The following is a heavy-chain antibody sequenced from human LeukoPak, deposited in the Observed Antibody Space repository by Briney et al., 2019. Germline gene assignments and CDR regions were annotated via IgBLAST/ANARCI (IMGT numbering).Heavy chain of an antibody. D-gene: IGHD5-18*01. J-gene: IGHJ4*02. CDR3: ARDPGYSYGFFDY. CDR1: GGSISSGSYY. CDR2: IYTSGST. Sequence: SETLSLTCTVSGGSISSGSYYWSWIRQPAGKGLEWIGRIYTSGSTNYNPSLKSRVTISVDTSKNQFSLKLSSVTAADTAVYYCARDPGYSYGFFDYWGQGTLVTVSS. V-gene: IGHV4-61*02.